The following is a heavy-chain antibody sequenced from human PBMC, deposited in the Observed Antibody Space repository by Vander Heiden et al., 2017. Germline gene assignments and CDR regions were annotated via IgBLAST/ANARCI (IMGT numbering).Heavy chain of an antibody. D-gene: IGHD3-10*01. CDR2: VKEDGGEN. V-gene: IGHV3-7*01. CDR1: GFTFSTYW. Sequence: EVQLVESGGGLVQPGGSLRLSCAASGFTFSTYWMGWVRHTPGKGLEGGGNVKEDGGENYYVDSVKGRFTISRDNAKNSLYLQMNSLRGEDTAVYYCARAGAYGSGRYYYDSWGQGTLVTVSS. CDR3: ARAGAYGSGRYYYDS. J-gene: IGHJ4*02.